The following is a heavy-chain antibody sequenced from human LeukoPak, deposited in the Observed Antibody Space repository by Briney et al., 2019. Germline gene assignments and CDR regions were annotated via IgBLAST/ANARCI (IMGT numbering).Heavy chain of an antibody. CDR1: GGSISSGSYY. Sequence: SETLSLTCTVSGGSISSGSYYWSWIRQPAGKGLEWIGRIYTSGSTKYNPSLKSRVTISVDTSKNQFSLQLNSVTPEDTAVYYCARDDLQLVRRLGGGTEYYYYYYMDVWGKGTTVTVSS. CDR3: ARDDLQLVRRLGGGTEYYYYYYMDV. J-gene: IGHJ6*03. CDR2: IYTSGST. D-gene: IGHD6-13*01. V-gene: IGHV4-61*02.